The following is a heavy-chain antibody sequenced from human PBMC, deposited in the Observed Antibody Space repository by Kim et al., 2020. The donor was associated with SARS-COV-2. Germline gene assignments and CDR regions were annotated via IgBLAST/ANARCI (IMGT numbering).Heavy chain of an antibody. Sequence: GGSLRLSCAASGFTFSSYAMHWVRQAPGKGLEWVAVISYDGSNKYYADSVKGRFTISRDNSKNTLYLQMNSLRAEDTAVYYCASNDYVWGSYRSSYFDY. CDR1: GFTFSSYA. CDR3: ASNDYVWGSYRSSYFDY. D-gene: IGHD3-16*02. V-gene: IGHV3-30*04. CDR2: ISYDGSNK. J-gene: IGHJ4*03.